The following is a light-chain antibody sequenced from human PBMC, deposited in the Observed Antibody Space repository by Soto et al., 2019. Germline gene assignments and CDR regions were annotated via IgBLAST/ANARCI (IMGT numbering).Light chain of an antibody. V-gene: IGLV2-14*01. CDR3: ISYTGSSTSYV. CDR1: RSDIGSYNY. J-gene: IGLJ1*01. Sequence: QSALTHPASVSGSPGQSITISCSGTRSDIGSYNYVAWYQQFPGKTPKILIYEVSNRPSGVSSRFSGSKSGNTASLTISGLQAEDEADYYCISYTGSSTSYVFGSGTKLTVL. CDR2: EVS.